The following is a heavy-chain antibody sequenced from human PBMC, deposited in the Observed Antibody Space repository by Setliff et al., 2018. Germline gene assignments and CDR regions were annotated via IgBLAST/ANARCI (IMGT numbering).Heavy chain of an antibody. Sequence: ASVKVSCKASGYTFTSYYMHWVRQAPGQGFEWMGIINPSGGSTSYAQKFQGRVTMTRDTSTSTVYMELSSLRSEDTAVYYCARDSRTTVTYYWGQGTLVPSPQ. CDR1: GYTFTSYY. J-gene: IGHJ4*02. CDR3: ARDSRTTVTYY. CDR2: INPSGGST. D-gene: IGHD4-17*01. V-gene: IGHV1-46*01.